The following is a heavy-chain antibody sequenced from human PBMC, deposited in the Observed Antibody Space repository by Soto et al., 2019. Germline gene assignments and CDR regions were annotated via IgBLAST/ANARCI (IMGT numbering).Heavy chain of an antibody. V-gene: IGHV3-21*01. CDR1: GFTFSSYS. Sequence: GGSLRLSCAASGFTFSSYSMNWVRQAPGKGLEWVSSISSSSSYIYYADSVKGRFTISRDNAKNSLYLQMNSLRAEDTAVYYCARNPLQWQTSIWGQGTLVTVSS. J-gene: IGHJ4*02. D-gene: IGHD6-19*01. CDR2: ISSSSSYI. CDR3: ARNPLQWQTSI.